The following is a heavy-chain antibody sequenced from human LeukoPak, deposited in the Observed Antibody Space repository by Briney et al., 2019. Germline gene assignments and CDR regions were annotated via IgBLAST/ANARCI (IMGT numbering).Heavy chain of an antibody. V-gene: IGHV3-64*01. J-gene: IGHJ3*02. Sequence: PGGSLRLSCAASGFTSSSYAMHWVRQAPGKGLEYVSAISSNGGSTYYANSVKGRFTISRDNSKNTLYLQMGSLRAEDMAVYYCARALAVAGREPDAFDIWGQGTMVTVSS. CDR3: ARALAVAGREPDAFDI. D-gene: IGHD6-19*01. CDR2: ISSNGGST. CDR1: GFTSSSYA.